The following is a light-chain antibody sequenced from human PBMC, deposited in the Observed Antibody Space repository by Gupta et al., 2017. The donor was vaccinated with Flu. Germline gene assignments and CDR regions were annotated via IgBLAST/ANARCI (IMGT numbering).Light chain of an antibody. J-gene: IGLJ2*01. V-gene: IGLV2-14*01. CDR2: EVT. Sequence: QSALTQPASVSGSPGQSITLSCPGTSSDVGGYYFVSWYQHHPGKAPKLMIYEVTNRPSGVSNRFSGSKSGNTASLTISGLQAEDEADYYCSSYTSSNTVIFGGGTKLTVL. CDR3: SSYTSSNTVI. CDR1: SSDVGGYYF.